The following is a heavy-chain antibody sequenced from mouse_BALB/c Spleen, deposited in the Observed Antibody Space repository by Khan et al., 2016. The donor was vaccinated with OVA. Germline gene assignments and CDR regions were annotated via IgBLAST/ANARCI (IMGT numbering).Heavy chain of an antibody. CDR3: ASGGYWYFDV. J-gene: IGHJ1*01. Sequence: QIQLVQSGPELMKPGETVKISCKASGYTFTNYGMNWVKQAPGKGLKWMGWINTYTGEPTYTDDFKGRFAFSLVTSASTAYLQINNLKNEDTATYFCASGGYWYFDVWGAGTTVTVSS. V-gene: IGHV9-3-1*01. D-gene: IGHD1-1*02. CDR2: INTYTGEP. CDR1: GYTFTNYG.